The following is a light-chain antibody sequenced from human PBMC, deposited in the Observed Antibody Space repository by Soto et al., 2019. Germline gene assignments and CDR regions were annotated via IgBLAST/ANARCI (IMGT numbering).Light chain of an antibody. CDR3: SSYTSSLYV. J-gene: IGLJ1*01. V-gene: IGLV2-14*01. CDR1: ISDVGGYNY. CDR2: EVS. Sequence: QSALTQPASLSGSPGQSITISCTGTISDVGGYNYVSWYQQHPGKAPKLMIYEVSNRPSGVSNRFSGSKSGNTASLTISGLQAEDEADYYCSSYTSSLYVYRTGTKVTVL.